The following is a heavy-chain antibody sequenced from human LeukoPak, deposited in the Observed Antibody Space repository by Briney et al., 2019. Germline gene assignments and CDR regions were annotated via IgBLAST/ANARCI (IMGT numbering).Heavy chain of an antibody. Sequence: GGSLRLSCAASGFTFSSYSMDWVRQAPGKGLEWVSSISSSSYIYYADSVKGRFTISRDNAKNSLYLQMNSLRAEDTAVYYCARDSDYYYDSSHDAFDIWGQGTMVTVSS. CDR2: ISSSSYI. V-gene: IGHV3-21*01. D-gene: IGHD3-22*01. CDR1: GFTFSSYS. CDR3: ARDSDYYYDSSHDAFDI. J-gene: IGHJ3*02.